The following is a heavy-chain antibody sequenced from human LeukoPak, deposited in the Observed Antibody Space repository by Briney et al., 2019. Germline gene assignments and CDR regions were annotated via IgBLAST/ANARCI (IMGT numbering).Heavy chain of an antibody. CDR1: GFTFSRYW. V-gene: IGHV3-7*03. Sequence: PGGSLRLSCAASGFTFSRYWMSWVRQAPGKGLEWVANIKQDGSEKYYVDSVKGRFTISRDNAKNSLYLQMNSLRAEDTAVYYCAKGYSSGWSSYYYYYMDVWGKGTTVTISS. CDR3: AKGYSSGWSSYYYYYMDV. J-gene: IGHJ6*03. CDR2: IKQDGSEK. D-gene: IGHD6-19*01.